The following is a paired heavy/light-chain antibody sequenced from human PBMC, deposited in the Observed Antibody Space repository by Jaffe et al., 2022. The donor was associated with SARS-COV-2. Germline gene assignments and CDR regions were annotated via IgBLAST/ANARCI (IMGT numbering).Heavy chain of an antibody. Sequence: QLVQPGAEVKKPGASVKLACKASGFTFGNYGIHWVRQAPGQRPEWMGWINVANGATEYLQKFEARVTITADTSAKTVYMELTSLASEDTAVYYCVRGPLDCGGDCYLLDHWGQGTLVTVSA. J-gene: IGHJ4*02. CDR1: GFTFGNYG. CDR3: VRGPLDCGGDCYLLDH. V-gene: IGHV1-3*01. CDR2: INVANGAT. D-gene: IGHD2-21*02.
Light chain of an antibody. J-gene: IGKJ4*01. CDR2: DAS. CDR3: QQRGDWPT. CDR1: QSVENY. Sequence: EIVLTQSPATLSLSPGERATLSCRASQSVENYLAWYQQKPGQSPRLLIYDASNRATDIPARFSGSGSGTDFTLTISSLEPEDFAVYYCQQRGDWPTFGGGTKVEI. V-gene: IGKV3-11*01.